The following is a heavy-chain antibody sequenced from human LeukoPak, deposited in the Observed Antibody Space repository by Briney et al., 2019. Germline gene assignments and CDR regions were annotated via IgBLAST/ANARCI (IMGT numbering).Heavy chain of an antibody. CDR1: GGSLSSDK. D-gene: IGHD4-17*01. Sequence: PETLSLTCTVPGGSLSSDKWSCIRQPAGKRLWWMGRIYTSGRTKYNPSLMSRVTMSVATSKHQSSLKPSSVTAVDTAVYYCAREGYGDYDYFDYWGQGTLATVSS. J-gene: IGHJ4*02. CDR3: AREGYGDYDYFDY. CDR2: IYTSGRT. V-gene: IGHV4-4*07.